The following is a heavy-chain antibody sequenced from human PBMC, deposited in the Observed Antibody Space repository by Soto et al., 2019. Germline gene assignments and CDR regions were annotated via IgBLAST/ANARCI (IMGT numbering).Heavy chain of an antibody. CDR2: IYYSGST. V-gene: IGHV4-31*03. J-gene: IGHJ4*02. CDR1: GGSISSGGYY. Sequence: QVQLQESGPGLVKPSQTLSLTCTVSGGSISSGGYYWSWIRQHPGKGLEWIGYIYYSGSTYYNPSLKCRVTISVDTSKNQFSLKLSSVTAADTAVYYCARVQGGKYQLLHRAFDYWGQGTLVTVSS. CDR3: ARVQGGKYQLLHRAFDY. D-gene: IGHD2-2*01.